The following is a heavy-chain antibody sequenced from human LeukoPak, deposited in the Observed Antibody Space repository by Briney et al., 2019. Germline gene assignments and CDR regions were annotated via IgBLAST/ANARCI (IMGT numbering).Heavy chain of an antibody. CDR2: IYYSGST. CDR3: ARGRELRYFDWLLYPFDY. CDR1: GGSISSSSYY. J-gene: IGHJ4*02. D-gene: IGHD3-9*01. V-gene: IGHV4-39*01. Sequence: SETLSLTCTVSGGSISSSSYYWGWIRQPPGKGLEWIGSIYYSGSTYYNPSLKGRVTISVDTSKNQFSLKLSSVTAADTAVYYCARGRELRYFDWLLYPFDYWGQGTLVTVSS.